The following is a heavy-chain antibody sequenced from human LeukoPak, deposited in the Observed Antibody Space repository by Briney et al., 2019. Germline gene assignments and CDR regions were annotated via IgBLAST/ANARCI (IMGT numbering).Heavy chain of an antibody. CDR1: GGSISSCSYC. J-gene: IGHJ4*02. D-gene: IGHD2-2*01. CDR3: ARREDTSWYYFDF. CDR2: INYSGRT. Sequence: SETLSLTCSVSGGSISSCSYCWGWIRQPPGKGLEWIGSINYSGRTDYNPSLKSRVTISIDTSKNQFSLKQRSVTAADTAVYYCARREDTSWYYFDFWGQGTQVTVSS. V-gene: IGHV4-39*01.